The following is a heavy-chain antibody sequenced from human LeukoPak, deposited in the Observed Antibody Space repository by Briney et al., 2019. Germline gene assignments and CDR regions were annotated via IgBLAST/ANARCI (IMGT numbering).Heavy chain of an antibody. J-gene: IGHJ5*02. Sequence: PSETLSLTCAVYGGSFSGYYWSWIRQPPGKGLEWIGEINHSGSTNYNPSLKSRVTLSVDTSKNQFSLKLSSVTAADTAVYYCARGGRYCSGGSCYSVVPTKYNWFDPWGQGTLVTVSS. CDR1: GGSFSGYY. D-gene: IGHD2-15*01. CDR3: ARGGRYCSGGSCYSVVPTKYNWFDP. CDR2: INHSGST. V-gene: IGHV4-34*01.